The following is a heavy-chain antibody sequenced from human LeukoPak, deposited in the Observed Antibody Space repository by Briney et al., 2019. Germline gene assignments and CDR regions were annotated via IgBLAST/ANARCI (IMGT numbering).Heavy chain of an antibody. CDR3: AREKESRCYPYYYYYYGMDV. CDR1: GGTFSSYA. D-gene: IGHD2-15*01. CDR2: IVPILGIA. V-gene: IGHV1-69*04. Sequence: GASVKVSCKASGGTFSSYAISWVRQAPGQGLEWMGRIVPILGIANYAQKFQGRVTITADKSTSTVYMELSSLRSEDTAVYYCAREKESRCYPYYYYYYGMDVWGQGTTVTVSS. J-gene: IGHJ6*02.